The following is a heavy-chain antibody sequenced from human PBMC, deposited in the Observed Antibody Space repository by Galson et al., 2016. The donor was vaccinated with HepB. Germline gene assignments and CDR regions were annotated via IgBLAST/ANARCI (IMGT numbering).Heavy chain of an antibody. CDR2: IYHTGTS. J-gene: IGHJ5*01. Sequence: SETLSLTCAVSGGSISNDYWWTWVRQAPGKGLEWIGEIYHTGTSNNNPSLMIRFTMSIDNSRNNFSLNLNSVTAADTAVDYFSRASVVPGARMLFDSWSQGMLVTVSS. V-gene: IGHV4-4*02. CDR1: GGSISNDYW. D-gene: IGHD2-2*01. CDR3: SRASVVPGARMLFDS.